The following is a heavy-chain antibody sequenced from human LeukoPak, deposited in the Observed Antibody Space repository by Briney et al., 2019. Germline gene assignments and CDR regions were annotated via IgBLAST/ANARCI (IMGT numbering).Heavy chain of an antibody. CDR3: EAVTTGAVIDY. D-gene: IGHD4-17*01. V-gene: IGHV3-23*01. CDR1: GFTFSSYA. CDR2: ISGSGGST. Sequence: PGGSLRLSGAPSGFTFSSYAMSWVRQAPGKGLEWVSAISGSGGSTYYADSVKGRFTISRDNSKNTLYLQMNSLRAEDTAVYYCEAVTTGAVIDYWGQGTLVTVSS. J-gene: IGHJ4*02.